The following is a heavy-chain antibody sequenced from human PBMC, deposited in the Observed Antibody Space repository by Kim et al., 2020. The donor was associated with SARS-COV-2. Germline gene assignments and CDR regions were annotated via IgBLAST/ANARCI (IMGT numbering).Heavy chain of an antibody. V-gene: IGHV3-23*01. CDR2: GGST. D-gene: IGHD2-15*01. J-gene: IGHJ4*02. CDR3: ATSPDRTY. Sequence: GGSTYYADSVNGRFTISRDNSKNTLYLQMTSLRAEDTAVYYCATSPDRTYWGQGTLVAVSS.